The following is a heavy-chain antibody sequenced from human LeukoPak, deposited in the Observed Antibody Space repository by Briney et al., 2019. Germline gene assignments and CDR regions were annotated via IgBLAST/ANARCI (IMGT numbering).Heavy chain of an antibody. CDR3: QTYYYDSSGYYLDY. CDR2: ISAYNGNT. V-gene: IGHV1-18*01. Sequence: ASVKVSGKASGYTFTSYGISWVRQAPGQGLEWMGWISAYNGNTNYAQKLQGRVTMTTDTSTSTAYMELRSLRSDDTAVYYCQTYYYDSSGYYLDYWGQGTLVTVSS. CDR1: GYTFTSYG. J-gene: IGHJ4*02. D-gene: IGHD3-22*01.